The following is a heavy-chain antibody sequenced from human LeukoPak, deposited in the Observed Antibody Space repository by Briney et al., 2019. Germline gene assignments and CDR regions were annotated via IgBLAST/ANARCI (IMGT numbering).Heavy chain of an antibody. CDR1: GGSISGGYY. Sequence: SETLSLTCTVSGGSISGGYYWNWIRQSPGKGLEWLVYIYHDGAAYSNPSLKSRVTISLDGAKNQFSLTLTSVTAADTAVYYCAKGSTYYYDSSDSSLFDSWGQGTLVTVSS. V-gene: IGHV4-30-2*06. D-gene: IGHD3-22*01. CDR2: IYHDGAA. CDR3: AKGSTYYYDSSDSSLFDS. J-gene: IGHJ4*02.